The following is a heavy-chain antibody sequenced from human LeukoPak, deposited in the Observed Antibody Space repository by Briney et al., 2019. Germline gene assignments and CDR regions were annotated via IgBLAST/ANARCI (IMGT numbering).Heavy chain of an antibody. CDR2: INTNTGNP. V-gene: IGHV7-4-1*01. Sequence: ASVKVSCKASGYTFTSYAMNWVRQAPGQGLEWIGWINTNTGNPTYAQGFTGRFVFSLDTSVSTAYLQICSLKAEDTAVYYCARDLAVAGPPNYYYYYGMDVWGQGTTVTVSS. D-gene: IGHD6-19*01. J-gene: IGHJ6*02. CDR1: GYTFTSYA. CDR3: ARDLAVAGPPNYYYYYGMDV.